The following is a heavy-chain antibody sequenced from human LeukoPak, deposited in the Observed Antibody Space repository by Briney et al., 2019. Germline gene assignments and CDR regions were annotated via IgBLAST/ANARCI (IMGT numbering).Heavy chain of an antibody. CDR3: ARRAGYSGSYEGYFDY. D-gene: IGHD1-26*01. CDR1: GFKFRAFT. CDR2: ISWNSGSI. J-gene: IGHJ4*02. V-gene: IGHV3-9*03. Sequence: GGSLRLSCVGSGFKFRAFTMHWVRQAPGRGLEWVSGISWNSGSIGYADSVKGRFTVSRDNAKNSLYVQMNSLRAEDMALYYCARRAGYSGSYEGYFDYWGQGTLVTVSS.